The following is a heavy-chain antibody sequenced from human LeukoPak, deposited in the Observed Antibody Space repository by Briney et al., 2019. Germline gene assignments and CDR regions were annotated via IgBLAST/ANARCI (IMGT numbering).Heavy chain of an antibody. J-gene: IGHJ4*02. CDR3: ASYLWYPGAFDY. Sequence: GGSLRLSCAASGFTFSSYWMSWVRQAPGKGLELVANIKQDGSEKYYVDSVKGRFTISRDNAKNSLYLQMNSLRAEDTAVYSCASYLWYPGAFDYWGQGTLVTVSS. D-gene: IGHD2-21*01. CDR1: GFTFSSYW. V-gene: IGHV3-7*01. CDR2: IKQDGSEK.